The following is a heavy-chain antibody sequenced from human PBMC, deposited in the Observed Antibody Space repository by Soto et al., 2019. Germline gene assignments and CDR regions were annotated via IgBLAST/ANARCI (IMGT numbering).Heavy chain of an antibody. CDR3: ARQDPLWFGALLRVDY. V-gene: IGHV4-39*01. J-gene: IGHJ4*02. D-gene: IGHD3-10*01. Sequence: QLQLQESGPGLVKPSETLSLTCTVSGGSISSSSYYWGWIRQPPGEGLEWIGSIYYSGSTYYNPSLRRRVTISVDTSKTQFSLKLSSVTAADTAVYYCARQDPLWFGALLRVDYWGQGTLVTVSS. CDR1: GGSISSSSYY. CDR2: IYYSGST.